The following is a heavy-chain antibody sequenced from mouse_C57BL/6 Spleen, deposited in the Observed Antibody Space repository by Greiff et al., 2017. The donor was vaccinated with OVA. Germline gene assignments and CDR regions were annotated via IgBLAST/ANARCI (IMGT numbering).Heavy chain of an antibody. Sequence: QVQLQQPGAELVRPGSSVKLSCKASGYTFTSYWMHWVKQRPIQGLEWIGNIDPSDSETHYNQKFKDKATLTVDKSYSTAYMQLSSLTSEDSAVYYWAIDSSGPAWFAYWGQGTLVTVSA. CDR3: AIDSSGPAWFAY. CDR2: IDPSDSET. D-gene: IGHD3-2*02. V-gene: IGHV1-52*01. J-gene: IGHJ3*01. CDR1: GYTFTSYW.